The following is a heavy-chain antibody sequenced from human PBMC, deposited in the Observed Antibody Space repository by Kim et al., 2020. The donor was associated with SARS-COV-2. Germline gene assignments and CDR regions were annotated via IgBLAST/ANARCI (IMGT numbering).Heavy chain of an antibody. V-gene: IGHV3-21*01. CDR2: ISSSSSYI. CDR1: GFTFSSYS. Sequence: GGSLRLSCAASGFTFSSYSMNWVRQAPGKGLEWVSSISSSSSYIYYADSVKGRFTISRDNAKNSLYLQMNSLRAEDTAVYYCARVESKRLNYGMDVWGQGTTVTVSS. CDR3: ARVESKRLNYGMDV. J-gene: IGHJ6*02. D-gene: IGHD1-1*01.